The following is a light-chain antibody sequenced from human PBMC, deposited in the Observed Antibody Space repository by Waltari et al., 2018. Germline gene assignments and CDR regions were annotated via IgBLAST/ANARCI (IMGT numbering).Light chain of an antibody. J-gene: IGKJ2*01. CDR2: EAS. V-gene: IGKV3-11*01. Sequence: EIVLPQSPATLSLSPGQRAPISCSTSHSVGNFVARYQQNLGQAPRLLIYEASNRATGIPARFSGSGSGTDFTLTISSLEPEDFAVYYCQQRTNWMYTFGQGTKLDIK. CDR3: QQRTNWMYT. CDR1: HSVGNF.